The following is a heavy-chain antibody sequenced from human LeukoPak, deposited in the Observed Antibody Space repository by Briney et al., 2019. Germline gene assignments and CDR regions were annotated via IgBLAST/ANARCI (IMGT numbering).Heavy chain of an antibody. J-gene: IGHJ5*02. D-gene: IGHD3-3*01. CDR3: AKDQAPYYDFWSGYHRYNWFDP. V-gene: IGHV3-33*06. Sequence: GGSPRLSCAASGFTFSSYGMHWVRQAPGKGLEWVAVIWYDGSNKYYADSVKGRFTISRDNSKNTLYLQMNSLRAEDTAVYYCAKDQAPYYDFWSGYHRYNWFDPWGQGTLVTVSS. CDR1: GFTFSSYG. CDR2: IWYDGSNK.